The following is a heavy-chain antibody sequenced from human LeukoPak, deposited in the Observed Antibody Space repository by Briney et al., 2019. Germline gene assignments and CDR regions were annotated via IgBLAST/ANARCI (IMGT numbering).Heavy chain of an antibody. Sequence: GGSLRLSCAASGFTFSSYWMSWVRQAPGKGLEWVANIKQDRSEKYYVDSVKGRFTISRDNAKNSLYLQMNSLRAEDTAVYYCARDQGSGINYYYYYMDVWGKGTTVTVSS. V-gene: IGHV3-7*01. D-gene: IGHD3-10*01. CDR2: IKQDRSEK. CDR3: ARDQGSGINYYYYYMDV. J-gene: IGHJ6*03. CDR1: GFTFSSYW.